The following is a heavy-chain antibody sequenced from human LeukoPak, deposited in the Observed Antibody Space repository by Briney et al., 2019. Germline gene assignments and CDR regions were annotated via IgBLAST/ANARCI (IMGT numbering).Heavy chain of an antibody. V-gene: IGHV4-59*08. D-gene: IGHD6-13*01. Sequence: SETLSLTCTVSGGSISSYYWSWIRQPPGKGLEWIGYIYYSGSTNYNPSLKSRVTISVDTSKNPFSLKLSSVTAADTAVYYCARQPRQQYLAPYYYYYYMDVWGKGTTVTVSS. CDR3: ARQPRQQYLAPYYYYYYMDV. CDR2: IYYSGST. J-gene: IGHJ6*03. CDR1: GGSISSYY.